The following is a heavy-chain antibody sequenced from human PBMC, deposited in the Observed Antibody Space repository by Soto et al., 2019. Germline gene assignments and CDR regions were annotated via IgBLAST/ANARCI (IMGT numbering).Heavy chain of an antibody. CDR1: GYTFSSYD. CDR2: LNPNSGDT. CDR3: ATSGGGWYLY. V-gene: IGHV1-8*01. Sequence: QVQLVQSGAEVKKPGASVKVSCKASGYTFSSYDINWVRQATGQGLEWMGWLNPNSGDTGYAQKFQGRVTLTRNTSINTAYLELRSLTSDDTAVYYCATSGGGWYLYWGQGTLVTVYS. J-gene: IGHJ4*02. D-gene: IGHD6-19*01.